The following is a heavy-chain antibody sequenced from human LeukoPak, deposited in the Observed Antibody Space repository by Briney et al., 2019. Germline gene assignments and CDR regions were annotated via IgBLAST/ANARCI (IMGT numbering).Heavy chain of an antibody. D-gene: IGHD2-15*01. J-gene: IGHJ4*02. CDR3: AKEGCSGGSCLAYYFDY. V-gene: IGHV3-30*18. CDR1: GFTFSNYG. Sequence: PGRSLRLSRAASGFTFSNYGMHWVRQAPGKGLEWVAVISYDGGNKYYADSVKGRFTISRDSSKNTLYLQMNSLGAEDTAVYYCAKEGCSGGSCLAYYFDYWGQGTLVTVSS. CDR2: ISYDGGNK.